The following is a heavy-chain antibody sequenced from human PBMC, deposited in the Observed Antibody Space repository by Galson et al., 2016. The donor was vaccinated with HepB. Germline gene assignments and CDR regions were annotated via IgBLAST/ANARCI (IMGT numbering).Heavy chain of an antibody. J-gene: IGHJ4*02. CDR3: ASLYLVEGGTIDY. Sequence: SPRLSCATSEITFRAYGMHWVRQAPGKGLVWVANIRTDGRSTNYADSVKGRFTISRDNANNTLYLQMHSLSPEDTAVYYRASLYLVEGGTIDYWGQGTLVTVSS. CDR1: EITFRAYG. V-gene: IGHV3-74*01. D-gene: IGHD6-19*01. CDR2: IRTDGRST.